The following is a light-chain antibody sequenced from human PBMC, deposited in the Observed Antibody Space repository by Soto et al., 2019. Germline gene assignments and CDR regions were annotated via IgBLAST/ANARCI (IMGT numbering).Light chain of an antibody. CDR1: SSDVGGYES. CDR3: SSYGGNSNVL. CDR2: DVT. Sequence: QSALTQPPSASGSPGQSVTISCTGTSSDVGGYESVSWYQQHPGKAPKLMIYDVTRRPSGVPDRFSGSKSGNTASLTVSGLQAEDEADYYCSSYGGNSNVLFGGGTKLTV. J-gene: IGLJ2*01. V-gene: IGLV2-8*01.